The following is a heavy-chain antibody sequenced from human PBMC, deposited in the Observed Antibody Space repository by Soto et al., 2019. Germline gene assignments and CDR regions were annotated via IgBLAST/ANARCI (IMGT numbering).Heavy chain of an antibody. CDR2: INQDGSET. D-gene: IGHD1-26*01. V-gene: IGHV3-7*03. CDR3: VRAEWELDS. J-gene: IGHJ5*01. Sequence: LRLSCAASGFTFSRYWMSWVRQAPGKGLEWVANINQDGSETYYLDSVKGRFTISRDNAKNSLYVQMSSLRAEDTAVYYCVRAEWELDSWGQGTLVTVSS. CDR1: GFTFSRYW.